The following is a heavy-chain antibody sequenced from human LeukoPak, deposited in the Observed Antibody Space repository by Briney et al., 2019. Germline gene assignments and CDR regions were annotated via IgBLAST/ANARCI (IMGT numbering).Heavy chain of an antibody. CDR2: IYPGDSDT. CDR1: GYSFTSYW. V-gene: IGHV5-51*01. D-gene: IGHD6-6*01. Sequence: GESLKISGKGSGYSFTSYWIGWVRQMPGKGLEWMGIIYPGDSDTRYSPSFQGQVTISADKSISTAYLQWSSLKASDTAIFYCARSAFSSSSPPFDYWGQGTLVTVSS. CDR3: ARSAFSSSSPPFDY. J-gene: IGHJ4*02.